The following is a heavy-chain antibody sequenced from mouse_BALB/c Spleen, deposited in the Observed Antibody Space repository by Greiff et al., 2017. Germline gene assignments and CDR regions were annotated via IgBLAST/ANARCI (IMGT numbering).Heavy chain of an antibody. V-gene: IGHV5-4*02. D-gene: IGHD2-14*01. Sequence: EVKLVESGGGLVKPGGSLKLSCAASGFTFSDYYMYWVRQTPEKRLEWVATISDGGSYTYYPDSVKGRFTISRDNAKNNLYLQMSSLKSEDTAMYYCARDGGDYRYAMDYWGQGTSVTVSS. J-gene: IGHJ4*01. CDR2: ISDGGSYT. CDR1: GFTFSDYY. CDR3: ARDGGDYRYAMDY.